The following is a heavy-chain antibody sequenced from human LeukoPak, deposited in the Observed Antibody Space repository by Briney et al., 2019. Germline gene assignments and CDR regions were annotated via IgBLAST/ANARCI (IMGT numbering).Heavy chain of an antibody. CDR1: GYTFTENY. CDR3: ARGKSGYSP. Sequence: ASVKVSCKVSGYTFTENYIHWVRQSPGQGLEWMGLINPNSGAANYTQKFRGRVIMTRDTSISTAYMHLSRLRSDDTAVYYCARGKSGYSPWGQGTPITVSS. J-gene: IGHJ4*02. V-gene: IGHV1-2*02. D-gene: IGHD3-22*01. CDR2: INPNSGAA.